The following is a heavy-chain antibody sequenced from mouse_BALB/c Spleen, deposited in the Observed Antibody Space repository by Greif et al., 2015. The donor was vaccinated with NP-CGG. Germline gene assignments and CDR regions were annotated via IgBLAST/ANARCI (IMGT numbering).Heavy chain of an antibody. D-gene: IGHD2-3*01. Sequence: QVQLQQSGAELVKPGASVKMSCKASGYTFTSYNMHWVKQTPGQGLEWIGAIYPGNGDTSYNQMFKGKATLTADKSSSTAYMQLSSLTSEDSAVYYCARRDGYYFYAMDYWGQGTSVTVSS. V-gene: IGHV1-12*01. CDR3: ARRDGYYFYAMDY. CDR2: IYPGNGDT. CDR1: GYTFTSYN. J-gene: IGHJ4*01.